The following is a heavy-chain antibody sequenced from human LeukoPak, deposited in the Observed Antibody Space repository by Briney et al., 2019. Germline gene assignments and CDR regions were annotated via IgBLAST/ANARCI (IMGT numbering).Heavy chain of an antibody. Sequence: ASVRVSCKASGYTFTCYYMHWVRQAPGQGLEWMGWINPNSGGTNYAQKFQGRVTMTRDTSISTAYMELSRLRSDDTAVYYCARLRIYYDSSGLLRGFDYWGQGTLVTVSS. CDR3: ARLRIYYDSSGLLRGFDY. V-gene: IGHV1-2*02. CDR1: GYTFTCYY. D-gene: IGHD3-22*01. CDR2: INPNSGGT. J-gene: IGHJ4*02.